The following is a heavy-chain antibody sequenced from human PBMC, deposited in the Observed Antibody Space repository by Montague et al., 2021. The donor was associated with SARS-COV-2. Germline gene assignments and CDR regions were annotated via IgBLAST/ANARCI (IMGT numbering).Heavy chain of an antibody. CDR2: ISYDGRNQ. CDR1: GFTVSSYA. D-gene: IGHD3-16*02. CDR3: ARDNYDYVWGSYRYIY. Sequence: SLRLSCEASGFTVSSYAMHWVRQAPVEGLEWVAVISYDGRNQYYXYSXHVRFTISRDNSKNTLYLQMNRLRAEDTAVYYCARDNYDYVWGSYRYIYWGQGTLVTVSS. V-gene: IGHV3-30*04. J-gene: IGHJ4*02.